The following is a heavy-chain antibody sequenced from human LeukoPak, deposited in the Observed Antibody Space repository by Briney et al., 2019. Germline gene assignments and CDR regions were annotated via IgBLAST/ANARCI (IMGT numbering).Heavy chain of an antibody. J-gene: IGHJ4*02. D-gene: IGHD5-18*01. CDR2: IYYSGST. CDR1: GGSISSYY. CDR3: ARADGYSYGRFDY. V-gene: IGHV4-59*01. Sequence: SETLSLTCTVSGGSISSYYWSWIRQPPGKGLEWIGYIYYSGSTNYNPSLKSRATISVDTSKNQFSLKLGSVTAADTAVYYCARADGYSYGRFDYWGQGTLVTVSS.